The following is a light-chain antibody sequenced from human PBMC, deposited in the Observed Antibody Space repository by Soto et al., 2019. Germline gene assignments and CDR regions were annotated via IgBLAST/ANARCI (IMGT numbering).Light chain of an antibody. J-gene: IGKJ5*01. Sequence: EILLTQSPGSLSLSRWERATLXXRASQSVSSGYVAWYQQKPGQSPRLXXYGAGNRASGIPDRFRGSGSGTDFTLTISRLEPEDFAVYYCQQYGGSPAITFGQGTRLEIK. CDR2: GAG. V-gene: IGKV3-20*01. CDR1: QSVSSGY. CDR3: QQYGGSPAIT.